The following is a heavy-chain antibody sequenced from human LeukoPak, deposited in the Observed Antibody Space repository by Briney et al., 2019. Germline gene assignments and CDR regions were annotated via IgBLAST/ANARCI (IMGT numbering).Heavy chain of an antibody. CDR1: GGSISSGDYY. D-gene: IGHD2-2*02. J-gene: IGHJ4*02. CDR3: ARGQAAILDY. CDR2: IYYSGST. Sequence: NTSETLSLTCTVSGGSISSGDYYWSWIRQPPGKGLEWIGYIYYSGSTYYNPSLKSRVTISVDTSKNQFSLKLSSVTAADTAVYYCARGQAAILDYWGQGTLVTVSS. V-gene: IGHV4-30-4*01.